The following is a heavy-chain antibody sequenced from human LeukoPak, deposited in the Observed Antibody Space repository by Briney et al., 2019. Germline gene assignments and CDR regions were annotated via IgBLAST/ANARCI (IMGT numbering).Heavy chain of an antibody. D-gene: IGHD6-6*01. Sequence: KGSGPTLVNPTQTLTLTCTFSGFSLSTSGVGVGWIRQPPGKALEWLALIYWNDDKRYSPFLKSRVTITKDTSKNQVVLTMTNMDPVDTATYYCAVRGYSSSSGSNWFDPWGQGTLVTVSS. CDR1: GFSLSTSGVG. J-gene: IGHJ5*02. CDR3: AVRGYSSSSGSNWFDP. V-gene: IGHV2-5*01. CDR2: IYWNDDK.